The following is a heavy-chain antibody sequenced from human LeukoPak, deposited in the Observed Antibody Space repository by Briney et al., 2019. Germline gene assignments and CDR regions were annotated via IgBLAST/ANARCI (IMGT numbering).Heavy chain of an antibody. D-gene: IGHD2-15*01. CDR3: ASTPIPPYYYYYYMDV. CDR2: IYSGGST. CDR1: GFTVSSNY. V-gene: IGHV3-53*01. J-gene: IGHJ6*03. Sequence: GGSLRLSCAASGFTVSSNYMSWVRQAPGKGLEWVSVIYSGGSTYYADSVKGRFTISRDNSKNTLYLQMNSLRAEDTAVYYCASTPIPPYYYYYYMDVWGKGTTVTVSS.